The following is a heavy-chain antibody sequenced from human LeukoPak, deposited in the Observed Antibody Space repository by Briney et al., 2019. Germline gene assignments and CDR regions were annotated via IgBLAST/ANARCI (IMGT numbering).Heavy chain of an antibody. J-gene: IGHJ3*02. Sequence: PSETLSLTCAVYGGSFSGYYWSWIRQPPGKGLEWIGEINHSGSTNYNPSLKSRVTISVDTSKNQFSLKLSSVTAADTAVYYCARDGIVRAGDAFDIWGQGTMVTVSS. CDR1: GGSFSGYY. CDR2: INHSGST. CDR3: ARDGIVRAGDAFDI. V-gene: IGHV4-34*01. D-gene: IGHD2/OR15-2a*01.